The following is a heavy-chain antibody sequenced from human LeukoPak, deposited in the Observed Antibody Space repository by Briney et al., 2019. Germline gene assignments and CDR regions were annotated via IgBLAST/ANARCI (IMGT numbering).Heavy chain of an antibody. D-gene: IGHD3-10*01. V-gene: IGHV1-2*02. CDR2: INPNSGGT. J-gene: IGHJ4*02. Sequence: GASVKVSCKASGYTFTGYYMHWVRQAPGQGLEWMGWINPNSGGTNYAQKFQGRVTMTRDTSISTAYMELSRLRSDDTAVYYCARAHTRYYYGSGASIEYYFDYWGQGTLVTVSS. CDR1: GYTFTGYY. CDR3: ARAHTRYYYGSGASIEYYFDY.